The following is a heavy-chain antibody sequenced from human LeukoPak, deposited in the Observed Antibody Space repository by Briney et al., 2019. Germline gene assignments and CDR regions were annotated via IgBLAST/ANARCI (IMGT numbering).Heavy chain of an antibody. V-gene: IGHV4-30-4*08. CDR2: IYYSGNT. CDR3: ARDVRNYYESSGYYYGSAFDI. D-gene: IGHD3-22*01. Sequence: SQTLSLTCTVSGGSINSGDYYWSWIRQPPGKGLEWIGYIYYSGNTYYTPSLKSRITISLDTSKSQFSLKLTSVTAADTAVYYCARDVRNYYESSGYYYGSAFDIWGQGTMVTVSS. CDR1: GGSINSGDYY. J-gene: IGHJ3*02.